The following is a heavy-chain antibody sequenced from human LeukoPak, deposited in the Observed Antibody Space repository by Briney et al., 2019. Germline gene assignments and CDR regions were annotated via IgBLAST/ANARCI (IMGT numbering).Heavy chain of an antibody. D-gene: IGHD3-10*01. V-gene: IGHV3-30*18. Sequence: GGSLRLSCAASGFTFSSYGMHWVRQAPGKGLEWVAVISYDGSNKYYADSVKGRFTISRDNSKNTLYLQMNSLRAEDTAVYYCAKDLSRITMVRGGGTYYYYGMDGWGQGTTVTVYS. J-gene: IGHJ6*02. CDR1: GFTFSSYG. CDR3: AKDLSRITMVRGGGTYYYYGMDG. CDR2: ISYDGSNK.